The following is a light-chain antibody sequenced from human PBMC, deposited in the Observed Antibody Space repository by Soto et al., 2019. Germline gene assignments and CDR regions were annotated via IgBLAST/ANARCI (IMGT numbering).Light chain of an antibody. CDR3: QHTNCLPLT. J-gene: IGKJ1*01. V-gene: IGKV1-12*01. CDR1: QSISSY. CDR2: TAS. Sequence: IHMTQSPATLSVSKGERATISCGASQSISSYLAWYQQKPGKATKLIIYTASSLESGVPSRFSGSGSGTDFTLTISILQPEDSVTYWCQHTNCLPLTFGQGTKVDI.